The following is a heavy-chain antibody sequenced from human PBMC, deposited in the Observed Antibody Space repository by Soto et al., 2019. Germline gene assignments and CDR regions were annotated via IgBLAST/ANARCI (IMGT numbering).Heavy chain of an antibody. D-gene: IGHD2-15*01. Sequence: GASVKVSCKASGYTFTSYGISWVRQAPGQGLEWMGWISAYNGNTNYAQKLQGRVTMTTDTSTSTAYMELRSLRSDDTAVYYCARDLGCSGGSCYSNWFDPWGQGTLVTVPQ. CDR1: GYTFTSYG. CDR3: ARDLGCSGGSCYSNWFDP. V-gene: IGHV1-18*01. J-gene: IGHJ5*02. CDR2: ISAYNGNT.